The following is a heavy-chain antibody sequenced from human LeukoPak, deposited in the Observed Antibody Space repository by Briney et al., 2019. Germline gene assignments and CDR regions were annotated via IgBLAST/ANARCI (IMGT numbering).Heavy chain of an antibody. CDR1: GGSISSGDYY. J-gene: IGHJ4*02. V-gene: IGHV3-23*01. CDR3: AKGLLYDVHTTFDS. D-gene: IGHD3-10*02. CDR2: LSDSGAYT. Sequence: ETLSLTCTVSGGSISSGDYYWSWIRQAPGKGLEWVSTLSDSGAYTYYANSVKGRFSISRDNSKNTLYLQMDSLRAEDTAVYFCAKGLLYDVHTTFDSWGQGTLVTVSS.